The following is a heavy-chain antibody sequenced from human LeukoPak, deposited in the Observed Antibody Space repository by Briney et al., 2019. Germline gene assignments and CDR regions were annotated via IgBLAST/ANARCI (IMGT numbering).Heavy chain of an antibody. CDR1: GFTFSSYG. CDR2: ISYDGSNK. J-gene: IGHJ4*02. CDR3: AKERTLGYCSGGSCQQPPDY. V-gene: IGHV3-30*18. Sequence: GGSLRLSCAASGFTFSSYGMHWVRQAPGKGLEWVAVISYDGSNKYYADSVKGRFTISRDNSKNTLYLQMNSLRAEDTAVYYCAKERTLGYCSGGSCQQPPDYWGQGTLVTVSS. D-gene: IGHD2-15*01.